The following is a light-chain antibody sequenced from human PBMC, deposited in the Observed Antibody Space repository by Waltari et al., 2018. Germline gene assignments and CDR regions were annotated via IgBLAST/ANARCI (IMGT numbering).Light chain of an antibody. V-gene: IGKV3-15*01. Sequence: VLLTQSPASLSVSAGDTVILSCRASQSVRTNLVWYQQTAGQAPRTLIYGASTRASGVPCRLSGSGAETDFTLSISSLQSEDAAVDVCQQYYVWPAITVGGGTKLEI. CDR2: GAS. J-gene: IGKJ4*01. CDR3: QQYYVWPAIT. CDR1: QSVRTN.